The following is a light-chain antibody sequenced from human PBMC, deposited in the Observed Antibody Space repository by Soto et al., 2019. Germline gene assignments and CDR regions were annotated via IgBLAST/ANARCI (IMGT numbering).Light chain of an antibody. J-gene: IGLJ7*01. CDR1: SSDVGGYNY. V-gene: IGLV2-11*01. CDR3: SSYSGSYTFYV. CDR2: DVS. Sequence: QSVLTQPRSVSGSPGQSVTISCTGTSSDVGGYNYVSWYQQHPGKAPKLMIYDVSKRPSGVPDRFSGSKSGNTASLTISGLQAEDEADYYCSSYSGSYTFYVFGSGTQLTVL.